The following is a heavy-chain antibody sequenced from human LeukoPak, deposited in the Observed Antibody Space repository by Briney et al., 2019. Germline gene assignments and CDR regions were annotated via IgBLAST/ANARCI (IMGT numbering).Heavy chain of an antibody. CDR3: ARKIAAAPPLN. Sequence: PSETLSLTCTVSGGSISSSSYYWGWIRPPPGKGLEWIGSIYYSGSTYYNPSLKSRVTISVDTSKNQFSLKLSSVTAADTAVYYCARKIAAAPPLNWGQGTLVTVSS. CDR2: IYYSGST. CDR1: GGSISSSSYY. J-gene: IGHJ4*02. D-gene: IGHD6-13*01. V-gene: IGHV4-39*01.